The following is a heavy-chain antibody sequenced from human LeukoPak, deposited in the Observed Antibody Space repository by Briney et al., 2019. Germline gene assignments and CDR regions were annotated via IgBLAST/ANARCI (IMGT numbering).Heavy chain of an antibody. V-gene: IGHV4-39*07. D-gene: IGHD5-18*01. CDR1: GGSISSSSYY. CDR3: ARDKAHLQLWPDDAFDI. CDR2: IYYSGST. J-gene: IGHJ3*02. Sequence: SETLSLTCTVSGGSISSSSYYWGWIRQPPGKGLEWIGSIYYSGSTYYNPSLKSRVTISVDTSKNQFSLKLSSATAADTAVYYCARDKAHLQLWPDDAFDIWGQGTMVTVSS.